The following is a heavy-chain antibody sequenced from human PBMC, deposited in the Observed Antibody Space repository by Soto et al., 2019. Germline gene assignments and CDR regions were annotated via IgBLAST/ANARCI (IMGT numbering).Heavy chain of an antibody. V-gene: IGHV4-59*01. J-gene: IGHJ3*02. CDR2: IHYSGST. CDR1: GGSISSYY. Sequence: SETLSLTCTVSGGSISSYYWSWIRQPPGKGLEWIGYIHYSGSTNYNPSLKSRVAISVDTSKNQFSLKLNSVTAADTAVYYCARVWGGAFDIWGQGTMVTISS. CDR3: ARVWGGAFDI. D-gene: IGHD3-10*01.